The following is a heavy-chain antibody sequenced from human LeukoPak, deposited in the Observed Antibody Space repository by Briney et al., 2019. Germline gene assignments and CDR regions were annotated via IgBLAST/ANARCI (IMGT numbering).Heavy chain of an antibody. CDR3: AREKGGYNYGPDALDI. Sequence: GGSLRLSCAASGFTFSSYWMSWVRQAPGKGLEWVANIKQDGSEKYYVDSVKGRFTISRDNAKNSLYLQMNSLRAEDTAVYYCAREKGGYNYGPDALDIGGQGTMVTVSS. J-gene: IGHJ3*02. D-gene: IGHD5-18*01. V-gene: IGHV3-7*01. CDR1: GFTFSSYW. CDR2: IKQDGSEK.